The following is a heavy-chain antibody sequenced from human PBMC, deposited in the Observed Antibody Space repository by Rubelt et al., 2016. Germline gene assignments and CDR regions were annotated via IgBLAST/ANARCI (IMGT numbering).Heavy chain of an antibody. CDR3: ARDYRNYYYGMDV. CDR2: IYYSGST. V-gene: IGHV4-59*01. CDR1: GDSISTYF. Sequence: QVQLQESGPGLVKPSETLSLTCSVSGDSISTYFWSWIRQPPGKGLEWIGYIYYSGSTKYNPSLKSHVTITVDASNNQFSLKVTSVTAADTAVYSCARDYRNYYYGMDVWGQGTTVTVSS. J-gene: IGHJ6*02.